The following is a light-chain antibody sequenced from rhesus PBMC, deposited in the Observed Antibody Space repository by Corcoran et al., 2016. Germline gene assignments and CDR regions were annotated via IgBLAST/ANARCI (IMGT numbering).Light chain of an antibody. J-gene: IGKJ2*01. CDR2: AAS. CDR3: LQYNSNPYS. CDR1: QGISTY. Sequence: DIQMTQSPSSLSASVGDRVTITCRASQGISTYLNWYQQKPGKAPKRLIYAASSLESGVPSRFSGSGPGTDFTLTINSLQPEDFATYYCLQYNSNPYSFGQGTKVEIQ. V-gene: IGKV1-43*01.